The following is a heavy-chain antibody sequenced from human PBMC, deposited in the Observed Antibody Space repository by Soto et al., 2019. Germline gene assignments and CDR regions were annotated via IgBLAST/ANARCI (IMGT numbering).Heavy chain of an antibody. J-gene: IGHJ4*02. CDR2: IIPIFGTA. CDR3: ARDGGSHSGGIDY. D-gene: IGHD1-26*01. CDR1: GGTFSSYS. V-gene: IGHV1-69*01. Sequence: QVQLVQSGAEVKKPGSSVKVSCKASGGTFSSYSINWVRQAPGKGLEWMGEIIPIFGTANYAQKFQGRVTIAADESTSTAYMALSSLRSDYTAVYYGARDGGSHSGGIDYWGQGTLVTVSS.